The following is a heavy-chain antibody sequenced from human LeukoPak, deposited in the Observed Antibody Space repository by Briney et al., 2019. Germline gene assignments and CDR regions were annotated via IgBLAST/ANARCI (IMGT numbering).Heavy chain of an antibody. Sequence: SKTLSLTCTVSGASISNYYWSWIRQTPEKGLEWMGHIHTSGESRYYPSLESRLTMSIDTSRNQLSLKLTSVTAADTALYFCARQGYDTNCFDPWGQGTLVTVSS. V-gene: IGHV4-4*09. J-gene: IGHJ5*02. CDR3: ARQGYDTNCFDP. CDR1: GASISNYY. D-gene: IGHD5-12*01. CDR2: IHTSGES.